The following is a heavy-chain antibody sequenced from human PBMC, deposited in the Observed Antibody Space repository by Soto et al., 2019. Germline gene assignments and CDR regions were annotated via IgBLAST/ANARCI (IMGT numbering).Heavy chain of an antibody. J-gene: IGHJ3*02. V-gene: IGHV3-11*01. CDR3: ASKQPVLGDGFDI. CDR1: GFTLSDYY. Sequence: GGSLRLSCAASGFTLSDYYMSWIRQAPGKGLEWVSYISSSGSTIYYADSVKGRFTISRDNAKNSLYLQMNSLRAEDTAVYYCASKQPVLGDGFDIWGQGTMVTVSS. D-gene: IGHD6-13*01. CDR2: ISSSGSTI.